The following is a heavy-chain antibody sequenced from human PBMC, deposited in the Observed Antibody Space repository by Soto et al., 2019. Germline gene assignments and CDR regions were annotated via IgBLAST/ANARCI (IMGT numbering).Heavy chain of an antibody. CDR3: AKGRSYYYYYGVDV. J-gene: IGHJ6*02. CDR1: GFTFSSYA. Sequence: GGSLRLSCAASGFTFSSYAMSWVRQAPGKGLEWVSAISGSGGSTYYADSVKGRFTISRDNSKNTLYLQMNSLRAEDTALYYCAKGRSYYYYYGVDVWGQGTTVTSP. CDR2: ISGSGGST. V-gene: IGHV3-23*01.